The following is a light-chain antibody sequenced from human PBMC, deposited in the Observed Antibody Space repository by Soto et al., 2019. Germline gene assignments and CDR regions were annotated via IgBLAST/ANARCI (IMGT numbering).Light chain of an antibody. CDR2: AAS. Sequence: DIQMTQCPSSLPASVGDIVTITCRASQSIVTYLNWYLQKPGKAPKLLIYAASNLQSGVPSRFSGSGSGTDFTLTISSLQPEDFATYFCQQAFSAEWTFGQGTKVDIK. J-gene: IGKJ1*01. CDR1: QSIVTY. V-gene: IGKV1-39*01. CDR3: QQAFSAEWT.